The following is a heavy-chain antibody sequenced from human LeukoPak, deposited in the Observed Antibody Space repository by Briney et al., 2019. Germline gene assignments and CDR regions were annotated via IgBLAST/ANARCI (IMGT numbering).Heavy chain of an antibody. D-gene: IGHD1-26*01. CDR2: VSGSGGSR. V-gene: IGHV3-23*01. CDR3: AKEQSGEGPWYFDY. CDR1: GFTFGSYG. J-gene: IGHJ4*02. Sequence: GGSLRLSCAASGFTFGSYGMSWVRQAPEKGLEWVSGVSGSGGSRYYADSVKGRFTISRDNSKNTLYLQMNSLRAEDTAVYYCAKEQSGEGPWYFDYWGQGTLVTVSS.